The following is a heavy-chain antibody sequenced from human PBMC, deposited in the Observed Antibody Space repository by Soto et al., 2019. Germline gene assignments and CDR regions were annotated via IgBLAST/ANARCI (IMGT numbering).Heavy chain of an antibody. CDR3: ARGPTDYYDNSGDYSLDY. J-gene: IGHJ4*02. CDR2: ISTYNGDT. D-gene: IGHD3-22*01. Sequence: GASVKVSSKASGYTFITYGMSWVRQAPGQGLDWMGWISTYNGDTKYADRLQGRVAMTTDTTTGTAYMELRSLRSDDTAVYYCARGPTDYYDNSGDYSLDYWGQGTLVTVSS. CDR1: GYTFITYG. V-gene: IGHV1-18*01.